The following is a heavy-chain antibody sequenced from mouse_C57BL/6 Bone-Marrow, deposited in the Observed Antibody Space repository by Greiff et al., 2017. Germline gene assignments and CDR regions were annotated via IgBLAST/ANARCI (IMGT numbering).Heavy chain of an antibody. CDR1: GYAFSSSW. CDR2: IYPGDGDT. Sequence: LQESGPELVKPGASVKISCKASGYAFSSSWMNWVKQRPGKGLEWIGRIYPGDGDTNYNGKFKGKATLTADKSSSTAYMQLSSLTSEDSAVYFCARFLTTYYYFDYWGQGTTLTVSS. V-gene: IGHV1-82*01. D-gene: IGHD5-5*01. CDR3: ARFLTTYYYFDY. J-gene: IGHJ2*01.